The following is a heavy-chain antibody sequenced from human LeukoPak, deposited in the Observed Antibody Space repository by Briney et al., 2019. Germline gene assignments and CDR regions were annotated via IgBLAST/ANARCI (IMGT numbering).Heavy chain of an antibody. V-gene: IGHV1-8*03. CDR3: ARVDEYSSSSGFHYYYYMDV. CDR1: GYTFTSYD. Sequence: ASVKVSCKASGYTFTSYDINWVRQATGQGLEWMGWMNPNSGNTGYAQKFQGRVTITRNTSISTAYMELSSLRSEDTAVYYCARVDEYSSSSGFHYYYYMDVWGKGTTVTVSS. J-gene: IGHJ6*03. D-gene: IGHD6-6*01. CDR2: MNPNSGNT.